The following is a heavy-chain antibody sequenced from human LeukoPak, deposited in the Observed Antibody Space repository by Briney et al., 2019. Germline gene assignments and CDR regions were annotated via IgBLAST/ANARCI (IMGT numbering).Heavy chain of an antibody. Sequence: PSETLSLTCAVSGYSISSGYQWAWIRQSPGKGLEWIGSIYHSGSAHYNPSLKSRVTISVETSENQFSLKMYSVTAADTAVYYCARDPRWLTPDCTSTSCYENYFDPWGQGTLVTASS. CDR1: GYSISSGYQ. J-gene: IGHJ5*02. CDR2: IYHSGSA. D-gene: IGHD2-2*01. CDR3: ARDPRWLTPDCTSTSCYENYFDP. V-gene: IGHV4-38-2*02.